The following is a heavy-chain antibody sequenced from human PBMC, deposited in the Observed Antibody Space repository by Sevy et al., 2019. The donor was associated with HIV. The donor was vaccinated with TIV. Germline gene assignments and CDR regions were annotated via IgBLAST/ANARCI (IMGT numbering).Heavy chain of an antibody. V-gene: IGHV3-11*01. Sequence: GGSPRLSCAASGFTFSDYYMSWIRQAPGKGLEWVSYISSSGSTIYYADSVKGRFTISRDNAKNSLYLQMNSLRAEDTAVYYCARDRGYDFWSGYYTDPTFDYWGQGTLVTVSS. J-gene: IGHJ4*02. CDR2: ISSSGSTI. CDR1: GFTFSDYY. D-gene: IGHD3-3*01. CDR3: ARDRGYDFWSGYYTDPTFDY.